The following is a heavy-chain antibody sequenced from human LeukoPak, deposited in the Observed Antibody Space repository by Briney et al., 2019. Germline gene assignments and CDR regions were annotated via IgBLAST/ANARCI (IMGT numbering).Heavy chain of an antibody. CDR1: VFTFTRSA. J-gene: IGHJ4*02. V-gene: IGHV1-58*02. Sequence: GASVKVSCKAYVFTFTRSAKQWVRQARGQRLEWIGCIVVVSGNTKYAQKFQERVTITRDMSTGTAYMELSSLRSGDTAVYYCARFAVHRRLAVAGQFGLDYWGQGTLVTVSS. D-gene: IGHD6-19*01. CDR3: ARFAVHRRLAVAGQFGLDY. CDR2: IVVVSGNT.